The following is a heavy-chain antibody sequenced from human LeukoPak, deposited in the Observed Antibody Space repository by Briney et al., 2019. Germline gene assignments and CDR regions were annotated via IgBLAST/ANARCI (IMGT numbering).Heavy chain of an antibody. CDR1: GGSISSGGYY. D-gene: IGHD6-13*01. V-gene: IGHV4-31*03. CDR2: IYYSGST. J-gene: IGHJ4*02. Sequence: SETLSLTCTVSGGSISSGGYYWSWIRQHPGKGLEWIGYIYYSGSTYYNPSLKSRVTISVDTSKNQFSLKLSSVTAADTAMYYCASMYSSSSYYFDYWGQGTLVTVSS. CDR3: ASMYSSSSYYFDY.